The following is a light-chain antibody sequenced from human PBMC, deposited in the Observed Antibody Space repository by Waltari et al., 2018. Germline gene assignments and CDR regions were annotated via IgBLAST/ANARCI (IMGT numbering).Light chain of an antibody. CDR1: QRVSSK. CDR2: GAS. J-gene: IGKJ1*01. Sequence: EIVMTQSPATLSVSPGERATLSCRASQRVSSKLAWYQQKPGQAPRLPIYGASTRATGIPARFSGSGSGTEFTLTISSLQSEDFAVYYCQHYDNWPPWTFGQGTKVEIK. CDR3: QHYDNWPPWT. V-gene: IGKV3-15*01.